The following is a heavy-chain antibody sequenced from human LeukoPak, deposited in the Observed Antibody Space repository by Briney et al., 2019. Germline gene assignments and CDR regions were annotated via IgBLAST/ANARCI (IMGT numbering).Heavy chain of an antibody. CDR3: ARGGVTTWFDP. D-gene: IGHD4-17*01. CDR2: IYHSGST. CDR1: GGSISSGGYY. Sequence: SQTLSLTCTVSGGSISSGGYYWSWIRQHPGKGLEWIGYIYHSGSTYYNPSLKSRVTISVDRSKNQFSLKLSSVTAADTAVYYCARGGVTTWFDPWGQGTLVTVSS. J-gene: IGHJ5*02. V-gene: IGHV4-30-2*01.